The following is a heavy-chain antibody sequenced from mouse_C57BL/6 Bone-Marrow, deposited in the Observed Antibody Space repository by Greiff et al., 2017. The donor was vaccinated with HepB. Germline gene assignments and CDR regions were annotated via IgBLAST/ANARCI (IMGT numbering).Heavy chain of an antibody. D-gene: IGHD2-12*01. CDR1: GYTFTSYW. CDR3: ARGARYFWYFDV. CDR2: IDPSDSYT. J-gene: IGHJ1*03. Sequence: QVQLQQPGAELVMPGASVKLSCKASGYTFTSYWMHWVKQRPGQGLEWIGEIDPSDSYTNYTQKFKGKSTLTVDKSSSTAYMQLSSLTSEDSAVYYCARGARYFWYFDVCDTGTAITV. V-gene: IGHV1-69*01.